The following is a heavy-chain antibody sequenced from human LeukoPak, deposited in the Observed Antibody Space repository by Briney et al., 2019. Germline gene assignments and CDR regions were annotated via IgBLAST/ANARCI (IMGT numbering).Heavy chain of an antibody. CDR3: ARGGRMIVDAFDI. D-gene: IGHD3-22*01. V-gene: IGHV1-69*04. J-gene: IGHJ3*02. CDR2: IIPILGIA. Sequence: SVKVSYKASVGTFSSYAIIWVRQAPGQGREGMGRIIPILGIATYAQKFQSRVTITADKSTSTAYMELSSLRSEDTSVYYCARGGRMIVDAFDIWGQGTMVTVSS. CDR1: VGTFSSYA.